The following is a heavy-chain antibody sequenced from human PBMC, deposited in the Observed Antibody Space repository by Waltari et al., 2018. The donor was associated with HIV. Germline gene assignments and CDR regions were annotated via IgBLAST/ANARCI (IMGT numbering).Heavy chain of an antibody. CDR3: VNLISMTATDVFDV. J-gene: IGHJ3*01. V-gene: IGHV4-34*06. CDR1: GTSFTGYY. CDR2: VDHRGST. D-gene: IGHD2-21*02. Sequence: QVRLEQWGAGLLKPSETLSLTCAVYGTSFTGYYWTWIRQSPGGGLQWIGEVDHRGSTHYNPSLKSRVSMSVDTFKHHFSLKLASVTAADTAVYYCVNLISMTATDVFDVWGQGTLVSVSS.